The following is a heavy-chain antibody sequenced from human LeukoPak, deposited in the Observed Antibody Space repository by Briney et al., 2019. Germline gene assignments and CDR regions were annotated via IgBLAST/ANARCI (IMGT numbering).Heavy chain of an antibody. CDR2: IKQDGCEK. CDR3: ARRYRFDY. V-gene: IGHV3-7*01. Sequence: GGALRLSCAACGFTFSSYWMSWVRQAPGRGLEGVAYIKQDGCEKYYVDSVKGRFTISRDNAKNSLYLQMNSLRAEYTAVYYCARRYRFDYWGQGTLVTVSS. CDR1: GFTFSSYW. D-gene: IGHD1-1*01. J-gene: IGHJ4*02.